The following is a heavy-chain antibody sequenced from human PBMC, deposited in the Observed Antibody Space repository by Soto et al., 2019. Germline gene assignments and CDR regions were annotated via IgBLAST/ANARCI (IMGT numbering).Heavy chain of an antibody. CDR3: VRHMGLDY. D-gene: IGHD2-21*01. CDR2: INKDGSQK. J-gene: IGHJ4*02. Sequence: QSGESLRLSCAASGFTISNYWMTWVRQAPGKGLEWVANINKDGSQKNYVDSVKGRFTIARDNGQNSLSLQINSLTVDDKAVYYCVRHMGLDYWGQGALVTVSS. V-gene: IGHV3-7*03. CDR1: GFTISNYW.